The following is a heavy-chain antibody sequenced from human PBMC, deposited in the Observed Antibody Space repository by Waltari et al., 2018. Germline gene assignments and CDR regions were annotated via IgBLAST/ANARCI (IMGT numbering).Heavy chain of an antibody. CDR2: ISTSSIYI. J-gene: IGHJ5*02. CDR1: GLTFRSYG. CDR3: ARGGSNSGSGSDNWFDP. D-gene: IGHD3-10*01. V-gene: IGHV3-21*02. Sequence: EVQLVESGGGLIQPGQPLRLPCAAPGLTFRSYGLNWVRQAAGKGLEWVASISTSSIYIYYADAVKGRFTISRDNARKSLFLEMNTLRTDDTAIYYCARGGSNSGSGSDNWFDPWGQGTLVTVSS.